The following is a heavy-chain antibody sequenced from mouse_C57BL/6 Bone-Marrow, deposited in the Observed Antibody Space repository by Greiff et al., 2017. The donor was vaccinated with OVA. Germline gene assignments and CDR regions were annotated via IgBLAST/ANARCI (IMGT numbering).Heavy chain of an antibody. Sequence: EVMLVESGGGLVKPGGSLKLSCAASGFTFSSYAMSWVRQTPEKRLEWVATISDGGSYTYYPDNVKGRFTISRDNAKNNLYLQMSHLKSEGTAMYYCATVYYGNFFAYWGQGTLVTVSA. J-gene: IGHJ3*01. CDR2: ISDGGSYT. CDR3: ATVYYGNFFAY. V-gene: IGHV5-4*03. D-gene: IGHD2-1*01. CDR1: GFTFSSYA.